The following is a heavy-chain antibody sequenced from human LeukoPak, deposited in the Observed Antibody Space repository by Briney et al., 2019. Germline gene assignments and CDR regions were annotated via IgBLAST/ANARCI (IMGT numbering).Heavy chain of an antibody. J-gene: IGHJ6*03. V-gene: IGHV4-38-2*01. CDR2: IYHSGST. CDR3: ARLSGESFPMDV. CDR1: GYSISSGYY. D-gene: IGHD3-10*01. Sequence: PSETLSLTCAVSGYSISSGYYWGWIRQPPGKGLEWIGSIYHSGSTYYNPSLKSRVTISVDTSKNQFSLKLSSVTAADTAAYYCARLSGESFPMDVWGKGTTVTVSS.